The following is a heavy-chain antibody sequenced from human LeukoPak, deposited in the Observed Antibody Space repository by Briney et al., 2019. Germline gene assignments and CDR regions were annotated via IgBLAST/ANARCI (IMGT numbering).Heavy chain of an antibody. Sequence: GESLKISCQASEYHFANYWIGWVRQMPGKGPEWMGLIYPGDSNTRFSPSFQGQVTLSADKSITTAYLQWSSLKASDTALYYCARLISTAGLSYVDLCGQGTLVTVSS. CDR2: IYPGDSNT. V-gene: IGHV5-51*01. D-gene: IGHD6-13*01. CDR3: ARLISTAGLSYVDL. CDR1: EYHFANYW. J-gene: IGHJ4*02.